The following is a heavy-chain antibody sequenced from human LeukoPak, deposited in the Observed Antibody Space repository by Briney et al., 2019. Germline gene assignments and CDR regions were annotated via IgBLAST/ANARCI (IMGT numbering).Heavy chain of an antibody. CDR3: ARGPRRYLDTYYYDSSGYYYYNY. V-gene: IGHV1-8*03. D-gene: IGHD3-22*01. CDR1: GYTFTGYD. CDR2: MNPNSGNT. J-gene: IGHJ4*02. Sequence: ASVKVSCKASGYTFTGYDINWVRQATGQGLEWMGWMNPNSGNTGYAQKFQGRVTITRNTSISTAYMELSSLRSEDTAVYYCARGPRRYLDTYYYDSSGYYYYNYWGQGTLVTVSS.